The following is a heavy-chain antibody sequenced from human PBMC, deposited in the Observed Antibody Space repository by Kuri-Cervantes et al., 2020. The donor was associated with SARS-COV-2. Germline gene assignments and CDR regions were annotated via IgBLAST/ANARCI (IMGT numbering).Heavy chain of an antibody. Sequence: GGSLRLSCAASGFIFSRYSMNWVRQAPGKGLEWVSYISSSSSTIYYIDSAKGRFTISRDNAKNSLYLQMNSLRAEDTAVYYCVRVGAYSGYDFDSWGQGTLVTVSS. J-gene: IGHJ4*02. CDR1: GFIFSRYS. D-gene: IGHD5-12*01. CDR3: VRVGAYSGYDFDS. CDR2: ISSSSSTI. V-gene: IGHV3-48*01.